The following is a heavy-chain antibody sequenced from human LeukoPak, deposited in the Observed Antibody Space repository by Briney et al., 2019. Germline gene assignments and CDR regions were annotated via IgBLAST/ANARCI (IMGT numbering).Heavy chain of an antibody. Sequence: GGSLRLSCAASGFTFSRYWMSWVRQAPGGGLQWVANINQDGSEKYYLDSVKGRFTISRDNAKNSLYLQMNSLRAEDTAVYYCAREITRELVVVITRSEYYMDVWGKGTTVTISS. D-gene: IGHD3-22*01. V-gene: IGHV3-7*01. CDR1: GFTFSRYW. J-gene: IGHJ6*03. CDR2: INQDGSEK. CDR3: AREITRELVVVITRSEYYMDV.